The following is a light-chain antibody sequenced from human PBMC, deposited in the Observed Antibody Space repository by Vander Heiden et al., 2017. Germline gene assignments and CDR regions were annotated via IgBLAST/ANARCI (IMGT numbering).Light chain of an antibody. J-gene: IGKJ2*01. CDR1: QSLLYGSNDKNS. CDR2: WAS. V-gene: IGKV4-1*01. Sequence: IILTLSPDSLAVSLGERATINCKSSQSLLYGSNDKNSLAWYQQKPGQPPRLLIFWASTRESGVPDRFSGSGSGTDFTLTINSLQAEDVAVYYCQQCYATPYTFGQGTKLEIK. CDR3: QQCYATPYT.